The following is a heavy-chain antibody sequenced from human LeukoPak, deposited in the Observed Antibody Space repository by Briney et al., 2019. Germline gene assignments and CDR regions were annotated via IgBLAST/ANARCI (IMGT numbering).Heavy chain of an antibody. CDR1: GGSIRLYA. J-gene: IGHJ4*02. CDR2: ISPNSDAS. V-gene: IGHV1-2*02. Sequence: ASVKVSCKASGGSIRLYAISWVRQAPGQGPEWRGWISPNSDASNQAEKFQGRVTMTRDTSISTVYMELGRLTSDDTAVYYCARAPAPIKYNMDYWGQGTLVTVSS. D-gene: IGHD1-14*01. CDR3: ARAPAPIKYNMDY.